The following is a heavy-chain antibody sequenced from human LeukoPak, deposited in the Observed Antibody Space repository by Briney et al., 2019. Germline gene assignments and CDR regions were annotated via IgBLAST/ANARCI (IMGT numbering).Heavy chain of an antibody. V-gene: IGHV3-30*02. CDR1: GFTFSDYG. D-gene: IGHD6-13*01. CDR3: AKGGSSSHNWFDP. J-gene: IGHJ5*02. CDR2: IRNDGSND. Sequence: PGGSLRLSCAASGFTFSDYGMHWVRQAPGKGLEWVAFIRNDGSNDYYPDSVKGRLTISRDNSRNTLYLQMNSLRAEDTAFYYCAKGGSSSHNWFDPWGQGTRVTVSP.